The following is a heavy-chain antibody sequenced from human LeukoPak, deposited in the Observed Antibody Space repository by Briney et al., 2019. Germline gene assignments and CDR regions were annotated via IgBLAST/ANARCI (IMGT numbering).Heavy chain of an antibody. V-gene: IGHV4-34*01. J-gene: IGHJ4*02. Sequence: SETLSLTCAVYGGSFSGYYWSWIRQPPGEGLEWIGEINHSGSTNYNPSLKSRVTISVDTSKNQFSLKLSSVTAADTAVYYCARARYGDYDNYWGQGTLVTVSS. CDR1: GGSFSGYY. CDR3: ARARYGDYDNY. CDR2: INHSGST. D-gene: IGHD4-17*01.